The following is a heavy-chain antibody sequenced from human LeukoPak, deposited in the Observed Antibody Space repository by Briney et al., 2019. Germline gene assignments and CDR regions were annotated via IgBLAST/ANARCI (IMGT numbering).Heavy chain of an antibody. CDR1: GGTFSSYA. V-gene: IGHV1-69*13. D-gene: IGHD6-13*01. CDR2: IIPIFGTA. Sequence: SVKVSCKASGGTFSSYAISWVRQAPGQGLEWMGGIIPIFGTANYAQKFQGRVTITADESTSTAYMELSSLRSEDTAVYYCARDTAAAGNVPFDYWGQGTLVTVSS. J-gene: IGHJ4*02. CDR3: ARDTAAAGNVPFDY.